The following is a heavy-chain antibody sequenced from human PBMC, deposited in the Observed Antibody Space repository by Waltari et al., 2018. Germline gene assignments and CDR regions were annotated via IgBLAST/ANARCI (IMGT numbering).Heavy chain of an antibody. CDR2: VDPEDGET. CDR3: ARGDRVAAAGTSDY. Sequence: EVQLVQSGAEVKKPGATVKISCKASGYTFTDYYMHWVQQAPGKGLEWMGRVDPEDGETIYAEKFQGRVTMTRNTSISTAYMELSSLRSEDTAVYYCARGDRVAAAGTSDYWGQGTLVTVSS. D-gene: IGHD6-13*01. J-gene: IGHJ4*02. V-gene: IGHV1-69-2*01. CDR1: GYTFTDYY.